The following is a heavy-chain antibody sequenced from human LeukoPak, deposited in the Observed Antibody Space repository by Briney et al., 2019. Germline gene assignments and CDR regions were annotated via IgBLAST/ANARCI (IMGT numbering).Heavy chain of an antibody. D-gene: IGHD3-10*01. CDR1: GFTFSSYA. Sequence: PGGSLRLSCAASGFTFSSYAMGWVRQAPGKGLEWVSAISGSGGSTYYADSVKGRFTISRDNSKNTLYLQMNSLRAEDTAVYYCAKDLLLWFGEFPGYFDYWGQGTLATVSS. CDR2: ISGSGGST. J-gene: IGHJ4*02. V-gene: IGHV3-23*01. CDR3: AKDLLLWFGEFPGYFDY.